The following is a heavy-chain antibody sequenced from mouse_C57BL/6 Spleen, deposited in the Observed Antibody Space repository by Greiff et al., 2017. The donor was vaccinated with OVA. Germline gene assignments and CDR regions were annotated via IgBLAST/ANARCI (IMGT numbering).Heavy chain of an antibody. D-gene: IGHD2-2*01. Sequence: VQLKQSGPELVKPGASVKISCKASGYSFTGYYMNWVKQSPEKSLEWIGGINPSTGGTTYNQKFKAKATLTVDKSSSTAYMQLKSLTSEDSAVYYCARSEGHGYYFDYWGQGTTLTVSS. CDR1: GYSFTGYY. J-gene: IGHJ2*01. CDR2: INPSTGGT. CDR3: ARSEGHGYYFDY. V-gene: IGHV1-42*01.